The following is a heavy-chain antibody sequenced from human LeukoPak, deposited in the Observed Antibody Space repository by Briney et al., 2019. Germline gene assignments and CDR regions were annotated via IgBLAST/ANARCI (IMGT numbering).Heavy chain of an antibody. CDR3: ARAWSMIVEKYFDY. CDR2: ISAYNGNT. CDR1: GYTFTSYG. V-gene: IGHV1-18*01. J-gene: IGHJ4*02. D-gene: IGHD3-22*01. Sequence: ASVKVSCKASGYTFTSYGISWVRQAPGQGLEWMGWISAYNGNTNYAQKLQGRVTMTTDTSTSTAYMELRSLRSDDTAVYYCARAWSMIVEKYFDYWGQGTLVTVSS.